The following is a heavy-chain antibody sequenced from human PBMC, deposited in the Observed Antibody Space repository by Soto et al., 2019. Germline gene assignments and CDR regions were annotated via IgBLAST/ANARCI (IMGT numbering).Heavy chain of an antibody. J-gene: IGHJ3*02. CDR1: GFTFSSYA. D-gene: IGHD3-22*01. CDR2: ISYDGSNK. Sequence: QVQLVESGGGVVQPGRSLRLSCAASGFTFSSYAMHWVRQAPGKGLEWVAVISYDGSNKYYADSVKGRFTISRDNSKNTLYLQMNSLRAEDTAVYYCARNYYDSSGEGAFDIWGQGTMVTVSS. V-gene: IGHV3-30-3*01. CDR3: ARNYYDSSGEGAFDI.